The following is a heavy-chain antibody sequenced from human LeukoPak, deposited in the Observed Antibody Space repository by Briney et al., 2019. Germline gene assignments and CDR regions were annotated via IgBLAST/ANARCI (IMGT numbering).Heavy chain of an antibody. V-gene: IGHV4-30-4*01. D-gene: IGHD4-11*01. CDR1: GGSISSGDYY. J-gene: IGHJ4*02. Sequence: SETLSLTCTVSGGSISSGDYYWSWIRQPPGKGLEWIGYIYYSGSTYYNPSLKSRVTISVDTSKNQFSLKLSSVTAADTAVYYCARGRGYNSYSLRSFDYWGQGTLVTVSS. CDR2: IYYSGST. CDR3: ARGRGYNSYSLRSFDY.